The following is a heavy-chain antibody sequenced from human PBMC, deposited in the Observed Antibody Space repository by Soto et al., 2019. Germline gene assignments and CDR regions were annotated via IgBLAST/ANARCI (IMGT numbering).Heavy chain of an antibody. J-gene: IGHJ4*02. D-gene: IGHD5-12*01. CDR2: INHSGST. CDR3: ARGSLERGYSGYEYYFDY. Sequence: PSETLSLTCAVYGGSFSGYYWSWIRQPPGKGLEWIGEINHSGSTNYNPSLKSRVTISVDTSKNQFSLKLSSVTAADTAVYYCARGSLERGYSGYEYYFDYWGQGTLVTVSS. V-gene: IGHV4-34*01. CDR1: GGSFSGYY.